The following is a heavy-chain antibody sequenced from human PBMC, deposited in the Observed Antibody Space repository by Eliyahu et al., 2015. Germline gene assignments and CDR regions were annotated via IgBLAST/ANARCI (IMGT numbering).Heavy chain of an antibody. V-gene: IGHV1-69*01. D-gene: IGHD3-16*01. CDR2: IIPIFGTA. CDR1: GGXFSSYX. CDR3: ARDTRGGDYFDY. Sequence: QVQLVQSGAEVKKPGSSVKVXCKAXGGXFSSYXXSWVRQAPGQGLEWMGGIIPIFGTANYAQKFQGRVTITADESTSTAYMELSSLRSEDTAVYYCARDTRGGDYFDYWGQGTLVTVSS. J-gene: IGHJ4*02.